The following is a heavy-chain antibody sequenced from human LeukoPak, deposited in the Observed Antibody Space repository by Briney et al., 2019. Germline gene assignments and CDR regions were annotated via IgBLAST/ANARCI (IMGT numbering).Heavy chain of an antibody. CDR2: FDPEDGET. D-gene: IGHD6-19*01. CDR3: AAGTTSSGWLYFDY. Sequence: ASVKVSCKVSGYTLTELSMHWVRHAPGKGLEWMGGFDPEDGETIYAQKFQGRVTMTEDTSTDTAYMELSSLRSEDTAVYYCAAGTTSSGWLYFDYWGQGTLVTVSS. V-gene: IGHV1-24*01. CDR1: GYTLTELS. J-gene: IGHJ4*02.